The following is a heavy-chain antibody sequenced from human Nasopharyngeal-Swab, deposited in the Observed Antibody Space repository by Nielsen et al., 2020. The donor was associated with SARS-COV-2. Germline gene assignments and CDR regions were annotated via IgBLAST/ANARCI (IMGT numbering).Heavy chain of an antibody. CDR2: IKQDGSEK. D-gene: IGHD5-12*01. Sequence: GRQAPGKGLGWVANIKQDGSEKYYVDSVKGRFTISRDNAKNSLYLQMNSLRAEDTAVYYCARVYSGYDMPVGIDYWGQGTLVTVSS. CDR3: ARVYSGYDMPVGIDY. V-gene: IGHV3-7*01. J-gene: IGHJ4*02.